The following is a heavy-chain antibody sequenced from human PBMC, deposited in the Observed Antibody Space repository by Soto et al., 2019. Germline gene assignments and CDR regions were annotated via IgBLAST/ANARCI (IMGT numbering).Heavy chain of an antibody. V-gene: IGHV4-4*02. CDR3: ARWAETTYFDY. CDR2: IYLDGRT. Sequence: QVQLQESGPGLVRPSGTLSLTCTISGGSIISLSWWSWVRQPPGKGLEWIGEIYLDGRTNYNPSLKSRVTMSVDRPKDQFSLKLSSVTAADTAVYYCARWAETTYFDYWGQGILVTVSS. J-gene: IGHJ4*02. CDR1: GGSIISLSW. D-gene: IGHD1-7*01.